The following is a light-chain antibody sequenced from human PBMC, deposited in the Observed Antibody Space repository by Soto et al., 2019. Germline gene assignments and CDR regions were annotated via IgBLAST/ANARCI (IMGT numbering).Light chain of an antibody. J-gene: IGKJ1*01. V-gene: IGKV3-15*01. CDR1: QSISRN. CDR2: AAS. Sequence: EIVMTQSPAFLSVSPGERATLSCRASQSISRNLAWYQQKPGQAPRLLIYAASTRATGLPARFSGSGSGTDFTLTISRLDPEDFAVYYCQQYGGSRWTFGQGTKVDI. CDR3: QQYGGSRWT.